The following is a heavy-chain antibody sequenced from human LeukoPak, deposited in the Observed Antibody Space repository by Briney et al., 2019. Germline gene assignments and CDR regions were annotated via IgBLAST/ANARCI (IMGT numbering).Heavy chain of an antibody. CDR3: ARDRHIAGAGYYFDY. CDR2: VADDGKDK. D-gene: IGHD6-19*01. CDR1: GIPFSLYG. Sequence: GGSLRLSCTASGIPFSLYGMHWVRQATGKGLEWVAVVADDGKDKHYVESVKGRFTISRDNSKNTLYLQMNSLRVEDTAVYYCARDRHIAGAGYYFDYWGQGTLVTVSS. V-gene: IGHV3-30*19. J-gene: IGHJ4*02.